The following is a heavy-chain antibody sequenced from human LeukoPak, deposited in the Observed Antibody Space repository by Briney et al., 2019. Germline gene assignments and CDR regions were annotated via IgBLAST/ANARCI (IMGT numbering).Heavy chain of an antibody. CDR3: ATYYDSSGYWSTPHFDY. V-gene: IGHV4-59*01. CDR2: IYYSGST. Sequence: SETLSLTCTVSGGSMTTYYWNWIRQPPGKGLEWIGYIYYSGSTNYNPSLKSRVTISVDTSKNQFSLKLNSVTAADTAVYYCATYYDSSGYWSTPHFDYWGQGTLVTVSP. D-gene: IGHD3-22*01. J-gene: IGHJ4*02. CDR1: GGSMTTYY.